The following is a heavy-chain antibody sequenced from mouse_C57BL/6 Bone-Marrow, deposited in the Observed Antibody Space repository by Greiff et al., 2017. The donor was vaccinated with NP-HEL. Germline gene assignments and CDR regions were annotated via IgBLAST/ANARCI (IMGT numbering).Heavy chain of an antibody. V-gene: IGHV6-3*01. Sequence: DVKLVESGGGLVQPGGSMKLSCVASGFTFSNYWMNWVRQSPEKGLEWVAQIRLKSDNYATHYAESVKGRFTISRDDSKSSVYLQMNNLRAEDTGIYYCTLYYAWFAYWGQGTLVTVSA. D-gene: IGHD1-1*01. CDR3: TLYYAWFAY. CDR1: GFTFSNYW. J-gene: IGHJ3*01. CDR2: IRLKSDNYAT.